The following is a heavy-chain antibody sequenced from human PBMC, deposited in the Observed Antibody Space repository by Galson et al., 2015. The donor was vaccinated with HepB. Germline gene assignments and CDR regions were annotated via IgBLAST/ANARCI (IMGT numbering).Heavy chain of an antibody. D-gene: IGHD2-15*01. CDR1: GGSISSYY. CDR2: IHYTGST. J-gene: IGHJ4*02. CDR3: AREVVRAPGLFDY. V-gene: IGHV4-59*01. Sequence: ETLSLTCTVSGGSISSYYWTWIRQPPGKGLEWIGYIHYTGSTNYNPSLGSRVTISVDMSQNQVSLKLSSVTAADTAVYFCAREVVRAPGLFDYWGQGALVTVSS.